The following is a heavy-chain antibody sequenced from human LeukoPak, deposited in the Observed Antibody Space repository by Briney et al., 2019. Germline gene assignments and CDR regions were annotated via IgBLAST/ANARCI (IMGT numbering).Heavy chain of an antibody. D-gene: IGHD3-10*01. J-gene: IGHJ4*02. CDR3: ARARGVRGVIPPPDY. V-gene: IGHV1-3*01. Sequence: PWASVKVSCKASGYTFTNYAIHWVRQAPGQRLEWMGRINAGNGNTKYSQKFQGRVTITRDTSASTAYMELSSLRSEDTAVYYCARARGVRGVIPPPDYWGQGTLVTVSS. CDR1: GYTFTNYA. CDR2: INAGNGNT.